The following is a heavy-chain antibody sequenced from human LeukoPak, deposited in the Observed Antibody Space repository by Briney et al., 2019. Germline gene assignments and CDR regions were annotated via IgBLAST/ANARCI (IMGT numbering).Heavy chain of an antibody. Sequence: GGSLRLSCAASGFTFSSYAMHWVRQAPGKGLEWVAVISYDGSNKYYADSVKGRFTISRDNSKSTLYLQMNSLRAEDTAVYYCARDPTIAARAADYWGQGTLVTVSS. CDR1: GFTFSSYA. J-gene: IGHJ4*02. V-gene: IGHV3-30-3*01. CDR2: ISYDGSNK. CDR3: ARDPTIAARAADY. D-gene: IGHD6-6*01.